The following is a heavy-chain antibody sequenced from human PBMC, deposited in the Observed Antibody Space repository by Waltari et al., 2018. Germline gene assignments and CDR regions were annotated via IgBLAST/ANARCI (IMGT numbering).Heavy chain of an antibody. D-gene: IGHD2-15*01. J-gene: IGHJ5*02. CDR1: DDSFNDYY. Sequence: QVQLQESGPGLVKPSETLSLTCTISDDSFNDYYWCWIRQPPGKGLEWIGSINHSGNTDYNPDLKNGVTISVDRSKNQFSLKVNSVTAADTAVYYCVRDRERVALLNWFDPWGQGTLVTVSS. CDR3: VRDRERVALLNWFDP. CDR2: INHSGNT. V-gene: IGHV4-38-2*02.